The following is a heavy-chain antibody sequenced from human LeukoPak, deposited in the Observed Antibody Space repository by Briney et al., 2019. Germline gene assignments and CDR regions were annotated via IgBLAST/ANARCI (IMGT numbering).Heavy chain of an antibody. CDR2: ISGSGNVI. Sequence: PGGSLRLSCAASGFTFSSYEMNWVRQAPGKGLEWVSYISGSGNVIYYADSVKGRFTISRDNAKNSLYLQMNSLRAEDTAVYYCARDWDTDYSYVYYMDVWGKGTTVTVSS. V-gene: IGHV3-48*03. J-gene: IGHJ6*03. CDR1: GFTFSSYE. D-gene: IGHD5-18*01. CDR3: ARDWDTDYSYVYYMDV.